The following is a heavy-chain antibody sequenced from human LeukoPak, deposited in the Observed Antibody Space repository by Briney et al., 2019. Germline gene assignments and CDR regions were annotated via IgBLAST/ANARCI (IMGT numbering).Heavy chain of an antibody. V-gene: IGHV3-30*04. J-gene: IGHJ3*02. D-gene: IGHD3-22*01. Sequence: GGSLRLSCAASGFTFSSYAMHWVRQAPGKGLEWVAAISYDGSNKYYADSVKGRFTISRDNSKNTLYLQMNSLRAEDTAVYYCARSYSKWFYDAFDIWGQGTMVTVSS. CDR1: GFTFSSYA. CDR2: ISYDGSNK. CDR3: ARSYSKWFYDAFDI.